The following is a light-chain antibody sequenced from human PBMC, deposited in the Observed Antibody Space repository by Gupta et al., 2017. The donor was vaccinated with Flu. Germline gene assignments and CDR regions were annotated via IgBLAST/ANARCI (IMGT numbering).Light chain of an antibody. CDR2: YAS. V-gene: IGKV6-21*01. CDR3: QHTNSLRQS. Sequence: ETVLTQSPEFQSVTPRETATITCRASEGIGSNLHWFQQKPHQSPKLLIKYASQSCPGVPSRFSGSRSGTDYTLTIHGLEAEDAATYYCQHTNSLRQSFGQGTKLEI. CDR1: EGIGSN. J-gene: IGKJ2*03.